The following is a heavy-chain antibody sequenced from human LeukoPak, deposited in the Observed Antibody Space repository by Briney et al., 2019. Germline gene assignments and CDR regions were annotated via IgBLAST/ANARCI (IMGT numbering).Heavy chain of an antibody. CDR1: GYTFTSYG. CDR2: ISAYNGNT. Sequence: ASVKVSCKASGYTFTSYGISWVRQAPGQGLEWMGWISAYNGNTNYAQKLQGRVTMTTDTSTSTAYMELRSLRSDDTAVYYCARDRVSRGIAAAGGRTDAFDIWGQGTMVTVSS. D-gene: IGHD6-13*01. V-gene: IGHV1-18*01. CDR3: ARDRVSRGIAAAGGRTDAFDI. J-gene: IGHJ3*02.